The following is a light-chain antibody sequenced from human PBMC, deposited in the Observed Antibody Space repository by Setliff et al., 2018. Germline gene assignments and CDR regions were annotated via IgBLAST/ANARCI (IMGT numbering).Light chain of an antibody. CDR1: SSNIGSNT. J-gene: IGLJ1*01. V-gene: IGLV1-44*01. Sequence: QSVLTQPPSASGTPGQRVTISCSGSSSNIGSNTVNWYQQLPGTAPKLLICSNNQRPSGVPDRFSGSKSGTSASLAISGLQSEDEADYYCAAWDDSLNGEVFGTGTKGTVL. CDR2: SNN. CDR3: AAWDDSLNGEV.